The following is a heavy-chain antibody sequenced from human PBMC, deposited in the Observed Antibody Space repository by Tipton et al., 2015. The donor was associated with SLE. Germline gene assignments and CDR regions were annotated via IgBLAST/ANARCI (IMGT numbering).Heavy chain of an antibody. Sequence: TLSLTCSVSGGSISSQYWSWIRQPPGKGLEWIGYISYSGSTNYNPALKSRVTISVNTSRNQFSLRLSSVTAADTAVYYCARSPAAGSDAFDIWGQGTMVTVSS. CDR2: ISYSGST. CDR3: ARSPAAGSDAFDI. D-gene: IGHD6-13*01. CDR1: GGSISSQY. J-gene: IGHJ3*02. V-gene: IGHV4-59*11.